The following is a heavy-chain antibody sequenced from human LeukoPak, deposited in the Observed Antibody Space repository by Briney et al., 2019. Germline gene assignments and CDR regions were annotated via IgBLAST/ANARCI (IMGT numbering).Heavy chain of an antibody. CDR1: GFTFSSYA. V-gene: IGHV3-23*01. CDR2: ISGIGTTT. J-gene: IGHJ4*02. D-gene: IGHD1-26*01. Sequence: GGSLRLSCTASGFTFSSYAMTWVRQAPGKGLECVSVISGIGTTTYYADSVKGRFTISRDNSKNTLYLQMNSLRAEDTAVYYCARVRREWDLEVDDYWGQGTLVTVSS. CDR3: ARVRREWDLEVDDY.